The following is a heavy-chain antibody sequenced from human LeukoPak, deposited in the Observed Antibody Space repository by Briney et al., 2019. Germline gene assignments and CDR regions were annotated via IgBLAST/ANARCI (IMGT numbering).Heavy chain of an antibody. Sequence: PSETLSLICTVSGGSIISSGYYGAWIRQPPGKGLEWIASVYYSGSTFYNPSLKSRVAMSVDTSKKQFSLQLSSVTAADRAVYYCAREERDHDTYDIWGQGAMVTISS. CDR1: GGSIISSGYY. D-gene: IGHD1-26*01. CDR2: VYYSGST. CDR3: AREERDHDTYDI. J-gene: IGHJ3*02. V-gene: IGHV4-39*01.